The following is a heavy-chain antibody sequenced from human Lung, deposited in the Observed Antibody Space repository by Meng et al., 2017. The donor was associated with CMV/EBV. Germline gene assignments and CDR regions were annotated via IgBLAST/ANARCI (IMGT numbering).Heavy chain of an antibody. CDR2: FVNYVDT. Sequence: QVHLLQPGPEVKKPGSSVRVSCKASGYTFGSYGICWVRPAPGQGLEWMGWFVNYVDTYPAPKFQGRVTMTTDTHTNTAFMELRSLTSDDTAVYYCASGTPGRSYCDYWGQGTLVTVSS. CDR3: ASGTPGRSYCDY. D-gene: IGHD2-15*01. V-gene: IGHV1-18*01. J-gene: IGHJ4*02. CDR1: GYTFGSYG.